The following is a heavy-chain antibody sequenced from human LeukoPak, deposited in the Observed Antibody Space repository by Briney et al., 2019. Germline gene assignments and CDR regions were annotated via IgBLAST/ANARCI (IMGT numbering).Heavy chain of an antibody. CDR1: GDSVSSNSVA. J-gene: IGHJ4*02. CDR3: VRDGSGWYYFDY. V-gene: IGHV6-1*01. CDR2: TYYRSKWYN. D-gene: IGHD6-19*01. Sequence: SQTLSLTCAISGDSVSSNSVAWNWIRQSPSRGLEWLGRTYYRSKWYNEYAVSVKGRMTINPDTSKNQFSLQLNSVTPEDTAVYYCVRDGSGWYYFDYWGQGTLVTVSS.